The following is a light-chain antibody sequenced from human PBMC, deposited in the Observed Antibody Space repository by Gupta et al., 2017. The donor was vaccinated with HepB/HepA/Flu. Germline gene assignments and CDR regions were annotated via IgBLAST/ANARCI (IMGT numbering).Light chain of an antibody. CDR3: QQYGSSPVNQWT. CDR2: GAS. J-gene: IGKJ1*01. Sequence: EIVLTQSPGTLSLSPGERATLSCRASQSVSSSYLAWYQQKPGQAPRLLIYGASSRATGIPDRFSGSGSGTDFTLTISRLEPEDVAVYYCQQYGSSPVNQWTFGQGTKVEIK. V-gene: IGKV3-20*01. CDR1: QSVSSSY.